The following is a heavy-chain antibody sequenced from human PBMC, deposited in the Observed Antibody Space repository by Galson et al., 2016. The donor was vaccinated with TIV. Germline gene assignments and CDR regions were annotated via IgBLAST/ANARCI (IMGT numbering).Heavy chain of an antibody. CDR1: GDSVFSKSA. D-gene: IGHD1/OR15-1a*01. CDR3: ARDRTLPGYYYNGMDV. CDR2: PCYRLMWYN. Sequence: CAISGDSVFSKSAWSGLGLAELVGCAWLGLPCYRLMWYNDYALSVKSRITINPDTSKNQFSLQLNSMTPEDTAVYYCARDRTLPGYYYNGMDVWSQGTT. J-gene: IGHJ6*02. V-gene: IGHV6-1*01.